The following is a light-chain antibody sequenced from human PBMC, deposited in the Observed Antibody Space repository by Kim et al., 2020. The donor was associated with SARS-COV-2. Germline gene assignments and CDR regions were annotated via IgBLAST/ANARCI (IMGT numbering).Light chain of an antibody. CDR2: GAF. V-gene: IGKV3-20*01. J-gene: IGKJ1*01. Sequence: PGESATLSCRASESVISTYLAWYQQKTGQAPRLLIYGAFTRATGIPDRFSGARSGTDFSLIISRLEPEDFAVYYCQYYGPSPPWTFGQGTKVDIK. CDR1: ESVISTY. CDR3: QYYGPSPPWT.